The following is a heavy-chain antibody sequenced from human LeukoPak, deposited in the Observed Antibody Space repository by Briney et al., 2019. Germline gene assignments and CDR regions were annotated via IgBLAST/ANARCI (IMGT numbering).Heavy chain of an antibody. Sequence: HPGGSLRLSCAASGFTFSSYEMNWVRQAPGKGLEWVSYISSSGSTIYYADSVKGRFTISRDNAKNSLYLQMNSLRAEDTAVYYCARDHSYYYGSGSYFGSPSFDYWGQETLVTVSS. D-gene: IGHD3-10*01. CDR3: ARDHSYYYGSGSYFGSPSFDY. V-gene: IGHV3-48*03. CDR2: ISSSGSTI. J-gene: IGHJ4*02. CDR1: GFTFSSYE.